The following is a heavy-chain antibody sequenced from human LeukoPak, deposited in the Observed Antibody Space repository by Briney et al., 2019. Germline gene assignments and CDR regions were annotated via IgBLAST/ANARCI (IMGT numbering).Heavy chain of an antibody. V-gene: IGHV3-23*01. Sequence: GGSLRLSCAASGFTFSSYAMSWVRQAPEKGLEWVSAISGSGDYTYYADSVKGRFTISRDNPKNTPYLQMNSLRAEDTAVYYCARVAGRYYGSGTHPWGQGTLVTVSS. J-gene: IGHJ5*02. CDR2: ISGSGDYT. CDR1: GFTFSSYA. D-gene: IGHD3-10*01. CDR3: ARVAGRYYGSGTHP.